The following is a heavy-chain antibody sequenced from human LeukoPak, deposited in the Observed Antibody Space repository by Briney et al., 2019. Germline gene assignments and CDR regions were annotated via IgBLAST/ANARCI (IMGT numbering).Heavy chain of an antibody. D-gene: IGHD3-22*01. Sequence: ASVKVSCKASGYTFTGYYMHWVRQAPGQGLEWMGWINPNSGGTNYAQKFQGRVTMTRDTSISTAYMELSRLRPDDTAVYYCARDLRYYYDSSGYYSPRFHYYYGMDVWGQGTTVTVSS. J-gene: IGHJ6*02. V-gene: IGHV1-2*02. CDR1: GYTFTGYY. CDR3: ARDLRYYYDSSGYYSPRFHYYYGMDV. CDR2: INPNSGGT.